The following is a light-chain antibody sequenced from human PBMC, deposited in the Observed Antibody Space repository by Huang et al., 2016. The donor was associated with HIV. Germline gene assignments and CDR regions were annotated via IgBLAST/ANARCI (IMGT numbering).Light chain of an antibody. CDR3: QQSYSTLT. Sequence: DIQMTQSPSSLSASVGDRVTITCRASQRISAYLNWYQHKPGKAPMLLIYGAVSLQSGVPTRFSGSGSGTDFTLTISSLQPEDSATYYCQQSYSTLTFGGGTKVEIK. J-gene: IGKJ4*01. CDR2: GAV. CDR1: QRISAY. V-gene: IGKV1-39*01.